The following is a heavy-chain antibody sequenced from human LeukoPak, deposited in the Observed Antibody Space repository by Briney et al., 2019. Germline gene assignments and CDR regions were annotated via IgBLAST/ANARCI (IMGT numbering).Heavy chain of an antibody. CDR2: ISSSSSYI. CDR3: ARVSFMYSGYDFSY. D-gene: IGHD5-12*01. V-gene: IGHV3-21*01. Sequence: PGGSLRLSCPPSGFTFSSYSMNWVRQAPGKGLEWVSSISSSSSYIYYADSVKGRFTISRDNAKNSLYLQMNSLRAEDTAVYYCARVSFMYSGYDFSYWGQGTLVTVSS. CDR1: GFTFSSYS. J-gene: IGHJ4*02.